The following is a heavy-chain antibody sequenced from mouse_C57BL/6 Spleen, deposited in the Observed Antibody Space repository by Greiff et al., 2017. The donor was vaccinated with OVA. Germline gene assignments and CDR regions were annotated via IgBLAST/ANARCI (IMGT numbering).Heavy chain of an antibody. V-gene: IGHV14-4*01. CDR2: IDPENGDT. CDR3: TVYSKGIWFAY. CDR1: GFNIKDDY. Sequence: DVQLQESGAELVRPGASVKLSCTASGFNIKDDYMHWVKQRPEQGLEWIGWIDPENGDTEYASKFQGKATITADTSSNTAYLQLSSLTSEDTAVYYCTVYSKGIWFAYWGQGTLVTVSA. D-gene: IGHD2-5*01. J-gene: IGHJ3*01.